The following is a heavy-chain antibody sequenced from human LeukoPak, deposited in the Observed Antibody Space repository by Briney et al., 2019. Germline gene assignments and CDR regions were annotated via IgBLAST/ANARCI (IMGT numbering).Heavy chain of an antibody. V-gene: IGHV3-48*01. D-gene: IGHD6-13*01. J-gene: IGHJ4*02. CDR3: VRLRAAAEGTTFDY. Sequence: GGSLRLSWAASGFTFSSYSMNWVRQAAGKGLEWVSYISGSSSAIYYADSVKGRFTISRDNAKNSLYLQMNSLRAEDTAVYYCVRLRAAAEGTTFDYWGQGTLVTVSS. CDR1: GFTFSSYS. CDR2: ISGSSSAI.